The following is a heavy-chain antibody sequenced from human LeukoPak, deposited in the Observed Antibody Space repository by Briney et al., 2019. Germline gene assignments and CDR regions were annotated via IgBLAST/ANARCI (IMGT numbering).Heavy chain of an antibody. CDR3: AREGYYDSSGYLKAFDI. CDR1: GYTFTGYY. Sequence: ASVKVSCKASGYTFTGYYMHWVRQAPGQGLEWMGWINPNSGGTNYAQKFQGRVTMTRDTSISTAYMELSRLRSDDTAVYYCAREGYYDSSGYLKAFDIWGQGTTVTVSS. J-gene: IGHJ3*02. CDR2: INPNSGGT. D-gene: IGHD3-22*01. V-gene: IGHV1-2*02.